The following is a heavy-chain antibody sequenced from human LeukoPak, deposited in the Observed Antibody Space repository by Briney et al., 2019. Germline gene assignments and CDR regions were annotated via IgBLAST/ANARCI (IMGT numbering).Heavy chain of an antibody. CDR2: IYYSGST. D-gene: IGHD6-19*01. J-gene: IGHJ4*02. V-gene: IGHV4-39*01. Sequence: SETLSLTCTVSGGSISSSSYYWGWIRQPPGKGLEWIGSIYYSGSTYYNPSLKSRVTISVDTSKNQFSLKLSSVTAADTAVYYCARHKRSSGSFDYWGQGTLVTVSS. CDR1: GGSISSSSYY. CDR3: ARHKRSSGSFDY.